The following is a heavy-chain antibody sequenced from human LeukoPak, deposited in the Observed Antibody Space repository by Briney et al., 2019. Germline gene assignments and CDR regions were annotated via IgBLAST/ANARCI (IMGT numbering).Heavy chain of an antibody. D-gene: IGHD3-10*01. CDR2: ISYDGSNK. Sequence: GGSLRLSCAASGFTFSSYAMSWVRQAPGKGLEWVAVISYDGSNKYYADSVKGRFTISRDNSKNTLYLQMNSLRAEDTAVYYCARGTYYYGSGSYYWGQGTLVTVSS. CDR3: ARGTYYYGSGSYY. V-gene: IGHV3-30-3*01. J-gene: IGHJ4*02. CDR1: GFTFSSYA.